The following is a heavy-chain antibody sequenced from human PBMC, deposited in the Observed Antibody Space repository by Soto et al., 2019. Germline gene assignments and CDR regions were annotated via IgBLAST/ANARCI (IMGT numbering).Heavy chain of an antibody. V-gene: IGHV4-31*03. CDR2: IYYSGST. CDR3: ARADDSSGYPTPFNY. Sequence: PSETLSLTCTVSGGSISSGGYYWSWIRQHPGKGLEWIGYIYYSGSTYYNPSLKSRVTISVDTSKNQFSLKLSSVTAADTAVYYCARADDSSGYPTPFNYWGKGTLVTVSS. D-gene: IGHD3-22*01. CDR1: GGSISSGGYY. J-gene: IGHJ4*02.